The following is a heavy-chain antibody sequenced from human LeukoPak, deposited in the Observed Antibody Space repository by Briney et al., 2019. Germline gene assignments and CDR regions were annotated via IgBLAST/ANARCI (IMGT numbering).Heavy chain of an antibody. D-gene: IGHD6-19*01. V-gene: IGHV4-4*07. CDR2: SFISGNS. J-gene: IGHJ3*02. CDR3: AREHIAGADQGWDI. CDR1: GGSFSRYY. Sequence: PSETLSLTCTVSGGSFSRYYWTWIRQPPGKGLEWIGQSFISGNSNYNPSLESRVTISLDTSKNQFSLKLSSVTAADTAVYYCAREHIAGADQGWDIWGQGTMVTVSS.